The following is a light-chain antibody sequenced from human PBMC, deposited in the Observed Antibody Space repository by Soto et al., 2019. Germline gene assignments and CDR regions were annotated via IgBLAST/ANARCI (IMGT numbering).Light chain of an antibody. CDR3: QQNYRTPYT. CDR1: QSISTS. CDR2: GVS. J-gene: IGKJ2*01. Sequence: DIQMTQSPSSLSASVGDRVTITCRASQSISTSLNWYQQKPGKAPKLLIYGVSSLQNGVPSRLSGSGSGTDFTLSISSLQPEDSATYYCQQNYRTPYTFGKGTKLEIK. V-gene: IGKV1-39*01.